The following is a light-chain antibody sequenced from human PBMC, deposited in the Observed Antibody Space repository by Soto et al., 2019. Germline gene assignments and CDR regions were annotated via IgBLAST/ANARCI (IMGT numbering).Light chain of an antibody. CDR1: TGAVTTGHW. CDR2: DTN. V-gene: IGLV7-46*01. Sequence: QAVVTQEPSLTVSPGGTVTLTCASSTGAVTTGHWPHWFQQKPGQTPRTLIYDTNNRHSWTPARFSGSLLGGKAALTLSDVQPEDEADYYCLLIYENVGEVFGAGTKLTVL. J-gene: IGLJ1*01. CDR3: LLIYENVGEV.